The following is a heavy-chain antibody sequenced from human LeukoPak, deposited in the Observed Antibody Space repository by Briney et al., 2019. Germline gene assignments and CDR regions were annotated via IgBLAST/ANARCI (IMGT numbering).Heavy chain of an antibody. CDR1: GFTFSSYS. J-gene: IGHJ4*02. V-gene: IGHV3-21*01. CDR3: KTAYDILTGFHTYPDY. Sequence: PGGSLRLSCAASGFTFSSYSMNWVRQAPGKGLNWVSSISSSSSYIYYADSVKGRFTVSRDNAKKSLYLQMNSLRAEDIVFFKQKTAYDILTGFHTYPDYWGQGTLVTVSS. CDR2: ISSSSSYI. D-gene: IGHD3-9*01.